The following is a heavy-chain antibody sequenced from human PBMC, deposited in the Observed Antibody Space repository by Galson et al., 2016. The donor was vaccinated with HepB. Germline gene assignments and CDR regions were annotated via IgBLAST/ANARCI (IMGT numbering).Heavy chain of an antibody. CDR3: ARGRTMSGAVTPFDR. CDR1: GFTFSSSS. J-gene: IGHJ4*02. D-gene: IGHD3-3*01. CDR2: ISYDGRRH. V-gene: IGHV3-30*04. Sequence: SLRLSCAASGFTFSSSSLHWVRQAPGKGLEWVAVISYDGRRHYYADSVRDRFTVSRDNSKNLVYLQMNSLALGDTAVYYCARGRTMSGAVTPFDRWGQGTLVTVSS.